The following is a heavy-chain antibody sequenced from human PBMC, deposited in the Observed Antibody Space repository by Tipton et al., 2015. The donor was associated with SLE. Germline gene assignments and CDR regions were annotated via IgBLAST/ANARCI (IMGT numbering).Heavy chain of an antibody. V-gene: IGHV4-59*11. CDR3: ARERPYDFWSGYYTGYGMDV. CDR1: GGSISSHY. D-gene: IGHD3-3*01. CDR2: IYYSGST. Sequence: TLSLTCTVSGGSISSHYWSWIRQPPGKGLEWIGYIYYSGSTNYNPSLKSRVTISVDTSKNQFSLKLSSVTAADTAVYYCARERPYDFWSGYYTGYGMDVWGQGTTVTVSS. J-gene: IGHJ6*02.